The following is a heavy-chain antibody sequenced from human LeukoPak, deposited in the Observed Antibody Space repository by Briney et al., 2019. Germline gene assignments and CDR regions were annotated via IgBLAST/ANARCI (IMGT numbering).Heavy chain of an antibody. CDR1: GFTFSSYA. Sequence: GGSLRLSCAASGFTFSSYAMSWVRQAPGKGLEWVSAISGSGGSTYYADSVKGRFTISRDNSKNTLYLQMNSLRAEDTGVYYCAKLNYDILTGYYTIYYFDYWGQGTLVTVSS. J-gene: IGHJ4*02. V-gene: IGHV3-23*01. D-gene: IGHD3-9*01. CDR2: ISGSGGST. CDR3: AKLNYDILTGYYTIYYFDY.